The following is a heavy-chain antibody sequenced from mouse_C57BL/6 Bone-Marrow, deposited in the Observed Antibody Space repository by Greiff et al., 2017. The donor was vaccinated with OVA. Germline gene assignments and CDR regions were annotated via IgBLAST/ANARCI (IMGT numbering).Heavy chain of an antibody. CDR2: ISSGSSTI. CDR1: GFTFSDYG. Sequence: EVKVEESGGGLVKPGGSLKLSCAASGFTFSDYGMHWVRQAPEKGLEWVAYISSGSSTIYYADTVKGRFTISRDNAKNTLLLQMTSLRSEDTAMYYCARREFAYWGQGTLVTVSA. J-gene: IGHJ3*01. V-gene: IGHV5-17*01. CDR3: ARREFAY.